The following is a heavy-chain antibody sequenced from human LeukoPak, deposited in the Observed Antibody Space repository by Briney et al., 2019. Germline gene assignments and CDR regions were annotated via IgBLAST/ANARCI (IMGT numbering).Heavy chain of an antibody. Sequence: SGPTLVNPTQTLTLTCTLSGFSLSTSGVGVGWIRQPPGKALEWLALIYWNDDKRYSPSLKSRLTITKDTSKNQVVLTMTNMDPVDTATYYCAHSTTYYYDSSGYYFLDYFDYWGQGTLVTVSS. D-gene: IGHD3-22*01. CDR1: GFSLSTSGVG. CDR3: AHSTTYYYDSSGYYFLDYFDY. CDR2: IYWNDDK. J-gene: IGHJ4*02. V-gene: IGHV2-5*01.